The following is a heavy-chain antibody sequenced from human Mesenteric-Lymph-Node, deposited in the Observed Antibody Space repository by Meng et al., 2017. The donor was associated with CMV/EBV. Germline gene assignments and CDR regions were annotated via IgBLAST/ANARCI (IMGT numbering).Heavy chain of an antibody. Sequence: GGSLRLSCAASGFTFSSYAMHWVRQAPGKGLEWVAVISFGGSDKYYADSVKGRFTISRDSSKNTLYLQMNGLRAEDTAVYYCARTQTATTAGGFDYWGQGTLVTVSS. CDR2: ISFGGSDK. CDR1: GFTFSSYA. D-gene: IGHD1-7*01. V-gene: IGHV3-30-3*01. J-gene: IGHJ4*02. CDR3: ARTQTATTAGGFDY.